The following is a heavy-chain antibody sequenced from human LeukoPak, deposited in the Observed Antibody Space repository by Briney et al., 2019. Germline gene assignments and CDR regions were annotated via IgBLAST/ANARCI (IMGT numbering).Heavy chain of an antibody. CDR1: GYTFTGYY. J-gene: IGHJ3*02. V-gene: IGHV1-2*04. CDR2: INPNSGGT. CDR3: AREAYCSSTSCHEGANAFDI. Sequence: ASVKVSCKASGYTFTGYYMHWVRQAPGQGLEWVGWINPNSGGTNYAQKFQGWVTMTRDTSISTAYMELSRLRSDDTAVYYCAREAYCSSTSCHEGANAFDIWGQGTMVTVSS. D-gene: IGHD2-2*01.